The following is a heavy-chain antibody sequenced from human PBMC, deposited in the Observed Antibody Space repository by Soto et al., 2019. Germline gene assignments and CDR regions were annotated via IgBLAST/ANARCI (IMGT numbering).Heavy chain of an antibody. J-gene: IGHJ6*02. CDR1: GFTFSSYA. CDR3: ARAPRGSGYDYYYYGMDV. V-gene: IGHV3-30-3*01. D-gene: IGHD5-12*01. Sequence: GGSLRLSCAASGFTFSSYAMHWVRQAPGKGLEWVAVISYDGSNKYYADSVKGRFTISRDNSKNTLYLQMNSLRAEDTAVYYCARAPRGSGYDYYYYGMDVWGQGTTVTVSS. CDR2: ISYDGSNK.